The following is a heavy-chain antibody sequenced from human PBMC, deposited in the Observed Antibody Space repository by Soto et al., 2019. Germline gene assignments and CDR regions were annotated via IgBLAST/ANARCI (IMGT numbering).Heavy chain of an antibody. CDR3: ARGDYGDAGNY. D-gene: IGHD4-17*01. CDR1: GFTVSSNY. J-gene: IGHJ4*02. V-gene: IGHV3-66*01. Sequence: EVQLVESGGGLVQPGGSLRLSCAASGFTVSSNYMSWVRQAPGMGLEWVSVIYSGGRTYYADSVKGRFTISRDNSKNTLYLHMNSLRAEDTAVYYCARGDYGDAGNYWGQGTLVTVSS. CDR2: IYSGGRT.